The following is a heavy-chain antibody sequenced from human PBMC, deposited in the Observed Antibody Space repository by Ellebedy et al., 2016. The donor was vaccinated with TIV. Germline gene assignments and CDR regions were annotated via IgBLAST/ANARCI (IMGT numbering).Heavy chain of an antibody. J-gene: IGHJ4*02. CDR1: GFIVSSNY. D-gene: IGHD4-23*01. CDR2: IYSGADGGDT. CDR3: VKDAADNGGKFGY. V-gene: IGHV3-53*01. Sequence: GESLKIPCAASGFIVSSNYMNWVRQAPGKGLEWVSVIYSGADGGDTYYADSVKGRFTISRDNSKNTLYLQMSNLKAEDTAVYYCVKDAADNGGKFGYWGQGALVTVSS.